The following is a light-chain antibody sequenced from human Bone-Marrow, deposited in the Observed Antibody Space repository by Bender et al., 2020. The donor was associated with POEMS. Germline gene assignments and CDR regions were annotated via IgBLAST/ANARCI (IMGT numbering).Light chain of an antibody. CDR2: VNSDGSH. V-gene: IGLV4-69*01. J-gene: IGLJ2*01. CDR1: SGHTSYA. CDR3: QTWGTGIVV. Sequence: QFVLTQSPSASASLGASVKLTCTLSSGHTSYAIAWHQQQPDKGPRYLMKVNSDGSHSKGDGIPDRFSGSSSGAERYLTIFSLQSEDEADYYCQTWGTGIVVFGGGTKVTVL.